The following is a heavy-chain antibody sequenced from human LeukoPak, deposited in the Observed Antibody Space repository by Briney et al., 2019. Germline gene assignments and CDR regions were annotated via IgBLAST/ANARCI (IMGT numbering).Heavy chain of an antibody. CDR3: TTGSPWVFDY. V-gene: IGHV3-21*01. CDR2: ISSSGGDT. Sequence: GGSLRLSCAASGFTFSTYNMNWVRQAPGKGLEWVSSISSSGGDTYFADSVKGRFTVSRDNAENSLHLQMNSLRAEDTAVYYCTTGSPWVFDYWGQGTLVTVSS. CDR1: GFTFSTYN. J-gene: IGHJ4*02. D-gene: IGHD1-14*01.